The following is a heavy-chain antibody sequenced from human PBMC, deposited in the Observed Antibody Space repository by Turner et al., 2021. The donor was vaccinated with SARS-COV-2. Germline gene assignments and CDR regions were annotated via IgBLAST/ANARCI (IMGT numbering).Heavy chain of an antibody. J-gene: IGHJ6*02. CDR3: ARHPLNYDFWSGYYYYGMDV. Sequence: QVQLQESGPGLVKPSENLSLTCTVSGGSISSYYWSWIRQPPGKGLEWIGYIYYSGSPNYNPSLKSRVTITVDTSKNQFSQKLISVTAADTAVYYCARHPLNYDFWSGYYYYGMDVWGQGTTVTVSS. CDR1: GGSISSYY. V-gene: IGHV4-59*08. D-gene: IGHD3-3*01. CDR2: IYYSGSP.